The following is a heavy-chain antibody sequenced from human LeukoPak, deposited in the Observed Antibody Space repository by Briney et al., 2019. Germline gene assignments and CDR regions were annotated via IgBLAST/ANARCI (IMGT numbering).Heavy chain of an antibody. J-gene: IGHJ4*02. Sequence: PGGSLRLSCAASGFTFSSYGMHWVRQTPGKGLEWVAFIRYDGSNKNYSDSVKGRFTISRDNSKNTLYLQMNSLRAEDTAVYYCAKSAGTAPFDYWGQGTLVTVSS. D-gene: IGHD1-1*01. V-gene: IGHV3-30*02. CDR1: GFTFSSYG. CDR3: AKSAGTAPFDY. CDR2: IRYDGSNK.